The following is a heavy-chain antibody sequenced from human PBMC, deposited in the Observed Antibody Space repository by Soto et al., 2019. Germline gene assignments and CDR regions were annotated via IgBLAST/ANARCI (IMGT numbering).Heavy chain of an antibody. D-gene: IGHD2-2*01. CDR1: GYSFTSYW. Sequence: GESLKISCTGVGYSFTSYWIGWVRQMPGKGLEWMGIIYPGDSDTRYSPSFQGQVTISADKSITTAYLQWSSLKASDTAMYYCARGYCTTTICDPWFDPWGQGXLVTVSS. CDR3: ARGYCTTTICDPWFDP. V-gene: IGHV5-51*01. CDR2: IYPGDSDT. J-gene: IGHJ5*02.